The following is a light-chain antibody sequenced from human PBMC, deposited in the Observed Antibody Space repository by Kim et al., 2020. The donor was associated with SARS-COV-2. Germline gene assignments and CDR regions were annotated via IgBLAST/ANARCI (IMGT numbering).Light chain of an antibody. CDR3: QVWDSSDDHRVV. V-gene: IGLV3-21*04. Sequence: PGKTARIPCGGTSIGSKSVHWYQRKPGQAPVLVISYDSVRPSGIPERFSGSNSGNTATVTISRVEAGDEADYYCQVWDSSDDHRVVFGGETQLTVL. CDR2: YDS. CDR1: SIGSKS. J-gene: IGLJ2*01.